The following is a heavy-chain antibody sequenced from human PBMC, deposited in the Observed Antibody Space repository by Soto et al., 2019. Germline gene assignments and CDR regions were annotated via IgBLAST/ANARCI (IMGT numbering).Heavy chain of an antibody. CDR3: AGDRGSKSYYYDGMDV. CDR2: ISYDGSNK. Sequence: QVQLVESGGGVVQPGRSLRLSCAASGFTFSSYAMHWVRQAPGKGLEWVAVISYDGSNKYYADSVKGRFTISRDNSKNTLYVQMNRLRAEDTAVYYCAGDRGSKSYYYDGMDVWCQGTTVTVSS. D-gene: IGHD2-2*01. J-gene: IGHJ6*02. CDR1: GFTFSSYA. V-gene: IGHV3-30-3*01.